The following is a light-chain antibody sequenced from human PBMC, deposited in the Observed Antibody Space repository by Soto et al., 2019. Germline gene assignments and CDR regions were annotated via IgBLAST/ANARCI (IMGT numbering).Light chain of an antibody. CDR1: QSVSSSS. J-gene: IGKJ2*01. Sequence: EIVLTQSPGTLSLSPGERATLSCRASQSVSSSSLAWYQQKPGQAPRLLIYGASSRATGIPARFSGSGSGTDFTLTISRLEPEDFAVYYCQQYGSSPYTFGQGNKLEIK. V-gene: IGKV3-20*01. CDR3: QQYGSSPYT. CDR2: GAS.